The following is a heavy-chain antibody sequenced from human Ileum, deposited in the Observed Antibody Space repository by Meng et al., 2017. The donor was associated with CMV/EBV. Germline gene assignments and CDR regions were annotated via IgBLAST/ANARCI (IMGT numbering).Heavy chain of an antibody. Sequence: ASVKVSCKASGYTFTGYYMHWVRQAPGQGLEWMGWINPNSGGTNYAQKFQGRVTMTRDTSISTAYMELSRLRSDDTAVYYCARDGTGGYSSSWYRGYYFDYWGQGTLVTVSS. CDR2: INPNSGGT. CDR1: GYTFTGYY. V-gene: IGHV1-2*02. CDR3: ARDGTGGYSSSWYRGYYFDY. J-gene: IGHJ4*02. D-gene: IGHD6-13*01.